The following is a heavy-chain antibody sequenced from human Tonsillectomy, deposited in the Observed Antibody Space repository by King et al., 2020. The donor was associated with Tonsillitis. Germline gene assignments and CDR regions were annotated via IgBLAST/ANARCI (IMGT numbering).Heavy chain of an antibody. Sequence: VQLVESGGGLVKPGGSLRLSCAASGFTFSNAWMNWVRQAPWKGLEWVGRIKSKTDVGTTDYAAPVKGRFTISRDDSKNTLYLQMNSLKTEDTAVYYCATRWYNYVSSGYYVDAFEIWGQGPMVTVPS. D-gene: IGHD3-22*01. CDR3: ATRWYNYVSSGYYVDAFEI. CDR2: IKSKTDVGTT. V-gene: IGHV3-15*07. CDR1: GFTFSNAW. J-gene: IGHJ3*02.